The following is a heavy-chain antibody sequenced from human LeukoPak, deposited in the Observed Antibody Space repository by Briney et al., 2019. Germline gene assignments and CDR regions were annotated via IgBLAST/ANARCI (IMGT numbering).Heavy chain of an antibody. D-gene: IGHD2-2*01. CDR1: GGSISSSNW. V-gene: IGHV4-4*02. CDR2: IYHSGSN. J-gene: IGHJ4*02. CDR3: ARAPGGYCSSTSCSPFDY. Sequence: PSGTLSLTCAVSGGSISSSNWWSWVRQPPGKGLEWIGEIYHSGSNNYNPSLKSRVTISVDKSKNQFSLKLSSVTAADTAVYYCARAPGGYCSSTSCSPFDYWGQGTLVTVSS.